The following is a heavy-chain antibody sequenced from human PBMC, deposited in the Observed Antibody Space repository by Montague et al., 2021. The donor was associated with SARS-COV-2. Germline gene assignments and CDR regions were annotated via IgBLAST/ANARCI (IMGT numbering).Heavy chain of an antibody. CDR1: GGSISSYY. CDR3: AGGSGIINFYNSGMDV. J-gene: IGHJ6*02. D-gene: IGHD3-10*01. V-gene: IGHV4-4*07. Sequence: SETLSLTCTVSGGSISSYYWSWIRQPAGKGLEWIGRIYTSGTTNYSPSLKGRVTMSVDTSKNQFSLKLSSVTAADTAVYYCAGGSGIINFYNSGMDVWGQGTTVTVSS. CDR2: IYTSGTT.